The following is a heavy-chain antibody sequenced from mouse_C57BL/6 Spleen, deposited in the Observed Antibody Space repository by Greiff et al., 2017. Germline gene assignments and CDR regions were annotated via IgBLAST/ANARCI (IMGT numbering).Heavy chain of an antibody. J-gene: IGHJ3*01. CDR3: ARGHFAY. CDR2: IYPGSGST. Sequence: QVQLQQPGAELVKPGASVKMSCKASGYTFTSYWITWVKQRPGQGLEWIGDIYPGSGSTNYNEKFKSKATLTVDTSSSSAYMQLSSLTSEYSAVYSCARGHFAYWGQGTLVTVSA. V-gene: IGHV1-55*01. D-gene: IGHD3-1*01. CDR1: GYTFTSYW.